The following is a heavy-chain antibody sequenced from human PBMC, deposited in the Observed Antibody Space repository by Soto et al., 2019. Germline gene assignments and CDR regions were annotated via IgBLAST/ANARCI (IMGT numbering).Heavy chain of an antibody. CDR3: ARINSYYYDSSGYLDY. CDR1: GGTFSSYA. V-gene: IGHV1-69*13. CDR2: IIPIFGTA. Sequence: GASVKVSCKASGGTFSSYAISWVRQAPGQGLEWMGGIIPIFGTANYAQKFQGRVTITADESTSTAYMELSSLRSEDTAVYYCARINSYYYDSSGYLDYWGQGTLVTVSS. D-gene: IGHD3-22*01. J-gene: IGHJ4*02.